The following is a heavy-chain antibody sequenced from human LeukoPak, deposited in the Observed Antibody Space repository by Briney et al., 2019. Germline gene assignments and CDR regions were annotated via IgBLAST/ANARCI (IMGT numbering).Heavy chain of an antibody. D-gene: IGHD3-3*01. V-gene: IGHV1-69*05. CDR3: ASARPQTRLGFSEARPRGVYHFYIDV. CDR2: VIPIFGTA. Sequence: ASVKVSCKASGGTFSSYAISWLRQAPGQGLEGMGGVIPIFGTANYAQKFQGRVTITTDESTSTPYMELSSLRSEATAVYYRASARPQTRLGFSEARPRGVYHFYIDVWVKGRALTVSS. CDR1: GGTFSSYA. J-gene: IGHJ6*03.